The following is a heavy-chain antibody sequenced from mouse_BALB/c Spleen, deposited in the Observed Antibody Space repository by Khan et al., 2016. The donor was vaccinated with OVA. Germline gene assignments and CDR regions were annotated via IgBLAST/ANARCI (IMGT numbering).Heavy chain of an antibody. J-gene: IGHJ4*01. V-gene: IGHV2-3*01. CDR1: GFSLTSYF. D-gene: IGHD2-1*01. CDR3: DKWGNSYYAMDY. Sequence: QVQLQQSGPVLVAPSPSLSITCTVSGFSLTSYFVNWVLPPPGKGLEWLGVIWVAVSTNYHSALISRLSISNDNSTSQVFLKLNSLQTDDTATDYCDKWGNSYYAMDYWGQGTSVTVSS. CDR2: IWVAVST.